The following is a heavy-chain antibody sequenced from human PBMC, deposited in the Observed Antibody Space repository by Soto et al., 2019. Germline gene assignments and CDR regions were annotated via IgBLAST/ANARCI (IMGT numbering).Heavy chain of an antibody. D-gene: IGHD2-15*01. V-gene: IGHV4-34*01. J-gene: IGHJ6*03. Sequence: SETLSLTCAVYGGSFSGYYWSWIRQPPGKGLEWIGEINHSGSTNYNPSLKSRVTISVDKSKNQFSLKLSSVTAADTAVYYCARGLLLDYYYMDVWGKGTTVTVSS. CDR2: INHSGST. CDR3: ARGLLLDYYYMDV. CDR1: GGSFSGYY.